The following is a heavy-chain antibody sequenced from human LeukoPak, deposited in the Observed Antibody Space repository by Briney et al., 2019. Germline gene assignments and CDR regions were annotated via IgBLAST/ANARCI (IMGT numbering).Heavy chain of an antibody. CDR1: GYTFTSYA. CDR3: ARDPTYYDFWSGYYTKTNWFDP. CDR2: ISAGNGNT. J-gene: IGHJ5*02. Sequence: ASVKVSCKASGYTFTSYAIHWVRQAPGQRLEWMGWISAGNGNTKYSQNFQGRVTFISNTSATTAFMELSSLRSEDAAVYYCARDPTYYDFWSGYYTKTNWFDPWGQGTLVTVSS. V-gene: IGHV1-3*01. D-gene: IGHD3-3*01.